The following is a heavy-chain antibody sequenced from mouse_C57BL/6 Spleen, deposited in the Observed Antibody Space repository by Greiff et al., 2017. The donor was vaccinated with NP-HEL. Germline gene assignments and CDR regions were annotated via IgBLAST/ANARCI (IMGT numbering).Heavy chain of an antibody. CDR3: VREGAYYDYDGEYYAMDY. CDR1: GFTFNTYA. CDR2: IRSKSSNYAT. J-gene: IGHJ4*01. Sequence: EVQLVESGGGLVQPKGSLKLSCAASGFTFNTYAMHWVRQAPGKGLEWVARIRSKSSNYATYYADSVKDRFTISRDDSQSMLYLQMNNLKTEDTAMYYFVREGAYYDYDGEYYAMDYWGQGTSVTVAS. V-gene: IGHV10-3*01. D-gene: IGHD2-4*01.